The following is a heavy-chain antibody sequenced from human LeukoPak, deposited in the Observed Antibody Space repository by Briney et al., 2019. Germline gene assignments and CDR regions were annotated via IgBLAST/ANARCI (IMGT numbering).Heavy chain of an antibody. CDR1: GYTFTNYD. J-gene: IGHJ6*02. V-gene: IGHV1-8*01. CDR2: MNPNSGST. CDR3: ARDNGGATPFGDYYYYGMDV. D-gene: IGHD1-26*01. Sequence: ASVKVSCKASGYTFTNYDFNWMRQATGQGLEWMGWMNPNSGSTGYAQKFQGRVTMTRDTSISTAYMELSSLRSEDTAVYYCARDNGGATPFGDYYYYGMDVWGQGTTVTVSS.